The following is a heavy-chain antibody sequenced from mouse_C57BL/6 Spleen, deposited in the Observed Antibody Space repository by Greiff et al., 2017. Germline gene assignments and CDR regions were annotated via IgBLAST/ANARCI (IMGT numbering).Heavy chain of an antibody. V-gene: IGHV1-50*01. Sequence: VQLQQPGAELVKPGASVKLSCKASGYTFTSYWMQWVKQRPGQGLEWIGEIDPSDSYTNYNQKFKGKATLTVDTSSSTAYMQLSSLTSEDSAVYYCARCYYYDSTDYFDYWGQGATLTVSS. J-gene: IGHJ2*01. CDR3: ARCYYYDSTDYFDY. D-gene: IGHD1-1*01. CDR1: GYTFTSYW. CDR2: IDPSDSYT.